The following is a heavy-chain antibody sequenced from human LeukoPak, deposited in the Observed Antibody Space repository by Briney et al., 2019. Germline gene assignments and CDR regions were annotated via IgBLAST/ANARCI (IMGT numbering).Heavy chain of an antibody. CDR2: ISSGGSTI. Sequence: GGSLRLSCAASGLTFRSYEMNWVRQAPGKGLEWVSYISSGGSTIYYADSVKGRFTVSRDNAENSLYLQMNSLRAEDTAVYYCASETEIGNYDAFDIWGQGTMVTVSS. CDR3: ASETEIGNYDAFDI. CDR1: GLTFRSYE. V-gene: IGHV3-48*03. J-gene: IGHJ3*02. D-gene: IGHD1-7*01.